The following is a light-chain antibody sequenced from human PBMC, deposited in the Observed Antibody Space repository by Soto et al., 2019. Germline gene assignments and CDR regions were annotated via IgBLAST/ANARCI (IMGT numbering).Light chain of an antibody. V-gene: IGKV3-15*01. CDR2: GAS. J-gene: IGKJ1*01. Sequence: EIVMTQSPATLSVPPGERATLSCWASQSVSSNLAWYQQKPGQAPRLLIYGASTRATDIPARFSGSGSGTEFTLTISSLQSEDFAVYYCQQYNNWWTFGQGTKVEIK. CDR1: QSVSSN. CDR3: QQYNNWWT.